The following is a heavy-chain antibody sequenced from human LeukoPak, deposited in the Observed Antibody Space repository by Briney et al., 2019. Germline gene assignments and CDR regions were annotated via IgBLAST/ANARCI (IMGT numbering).Heavy chain of an antibody. Sequence: SGGSLRLSCAASGFTLSSYWMHWVRQAPGKGLVWVSRMNSDGSTTNYADSVKGRFTISRDNAKNTLYLQMNSLRVEDTAVYYCARGYSGVGASPLFGYWGQGTLVTVSS. CDR2: MNSDGSTT. CDR3: ARGYSGVGASPLFGY. D-gene: IGHD1-26*01. CDR1: GFTLSSYW. V-gene: IGHV3-74*01. J-gene: IGHJ4*02.